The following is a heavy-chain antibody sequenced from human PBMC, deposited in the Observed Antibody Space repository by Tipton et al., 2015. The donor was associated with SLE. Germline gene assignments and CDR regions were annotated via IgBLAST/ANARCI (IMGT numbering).Heavy chain of an antibody. Sequence: GLVKPSETLSLTCTVSGGSISSYYWSWIRQPPGKGLEWIGYIYYIGSTNYNPSLRSRVTISVDTSKNQFSLKLSSVTAADTAVYYWARGCLQSSYGLDVWGQGTAVTVSS. J-gene: IGHJ6*02. CDR3: ARGCLQSSYGLDV. CDR2: IYYIGST. D-gene: IGHD4/OR15-4a*01. V-gene: IGHV4-59*01. CDR1: GGSISSYY.